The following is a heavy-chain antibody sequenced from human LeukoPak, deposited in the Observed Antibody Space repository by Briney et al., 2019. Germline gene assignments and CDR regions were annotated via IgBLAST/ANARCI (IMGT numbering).Heavy chain of an antibody. CDR1: GFTFSSYA. D-gene: IGHD3-10*01. Sequence: GRSLRLSYAASGFTFSSYAMHWVRQAPGKGLEWVAVISYDGSNKYYADSVKGRFTISRDNSKNTLYLQMNSLRAEDTAVYYCARDGDYYGSGRPYYWGQGTLVTVSS. J-gene: IGHJ4*02. CDR2: ISYDGSNK. V-gene: IGHV3-30*04. CDR3: ARDGDYYGSGRPYY.